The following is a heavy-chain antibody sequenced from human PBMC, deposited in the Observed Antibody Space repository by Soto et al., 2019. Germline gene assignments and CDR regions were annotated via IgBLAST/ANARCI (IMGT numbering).Heavy chain of an antibody. J-gene: IGHJ4*02. CDR3: ARAGGVSSTSCYGACGDY. Sequence: GGSLRLSCAASGFTFSSYAMHWVRQAPGKGLEYVSAISSNGGSTYYANSVKGRFTISRDNSKNTLYLQMGSLRAEDMAVYYCARAGGVSSTSCYGACGDYWGQGTLVTVSS. V-gene: IGHV3-64*01. D-gene: IGHD2-2*01. CDR2: ISSNGGST. CDR1: GFTFSSYA.